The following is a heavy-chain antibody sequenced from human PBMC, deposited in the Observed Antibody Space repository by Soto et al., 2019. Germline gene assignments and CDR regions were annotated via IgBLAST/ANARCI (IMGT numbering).Heavy chain of an antibody. CDR1: GFTFSGSA. V-gene: IGHV3-73*01. J-gene: IGHJ3*02. CDR2: IRSKANSYAT. D-gene: IGHD5-12*01. CDR3: IGNRPATWLGFFRVGTEDAFEI. Sequence: GGSLRLSCGASGFTFSGSAMHWVRQASGKGLEWVGRIRSKANSYATAYAATVKGRFTISRDDSKNTAYLHMNSLKTEDTAVYYCIGNRPATWLGFFRVGTEDAFEIWGQGTMVT.